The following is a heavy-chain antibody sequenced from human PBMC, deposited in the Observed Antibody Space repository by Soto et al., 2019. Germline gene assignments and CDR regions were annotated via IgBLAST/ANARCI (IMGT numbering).Heavy chain of an antibody. CDR2: IYYSGRT. D-gene: IGHD3-16*01. CDR3: ASGGDHIWFDP. CDR1: GGSISRSGYY. J-gene: IGHJ5*02. V-gene: IGHV4-39*01. Sequence: QLQLQDSGPGLVKPSETLSLICTVSGGSISRSGYYWVWVRQPPGKGMECIGSIYYSGRTHYNPSLKSRVTRSVDTSKNQFSLKLSSVTAADTAVYYCASGGDHIWFDPWGQGTLVTVSS.